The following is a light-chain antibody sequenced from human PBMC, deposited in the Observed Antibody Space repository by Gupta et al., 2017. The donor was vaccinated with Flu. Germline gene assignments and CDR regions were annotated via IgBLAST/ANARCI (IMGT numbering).Light chain of an antibody. J-gene: IGKJ2*01. V-gene: IGKV3-15*01. CDR3: QQYNNWPPYT. CDR2: GAA. CDR1: QSVSSN. Sequence: TVMTQAPATLSVSPGERATLSCRASQSVSSNLAWYQQKPGQAPRLLIYGAATRVTGIAARFSGSGCGTKFTLTISSRQSEDFAVYYCQQYNNWPPYTFGQGTKLEIK.